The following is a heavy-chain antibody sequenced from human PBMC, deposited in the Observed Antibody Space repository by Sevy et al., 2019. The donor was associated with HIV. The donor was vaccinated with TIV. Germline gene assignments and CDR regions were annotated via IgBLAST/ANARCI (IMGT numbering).Heavy chain of an antibody. CDR2: VSYDGWPK. CDR3: ATDGATSLNSAYFFDY. V-gene: IGHV3-30*04. CDR1: GFTFNHYS. J-gene: IGHJ4*02. Sequence: GGSLRLSCAASGFTFNHYSLHWLRQAPGKGLEWVAFVSYDGWPKYYADSVKGRFTNFRDNSKKTISLQMDNLRPEDTALYYCATDGATSLNSAYFFDYWGRGTLVTVSS. D-gene: IGHD5-12*01.